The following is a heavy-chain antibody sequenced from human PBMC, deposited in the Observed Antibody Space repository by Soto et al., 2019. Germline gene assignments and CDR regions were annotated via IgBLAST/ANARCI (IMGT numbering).Heavy chain of an antibody. D-gene: IGHD6-6*01. CDR1: GFTVSSNY. CDR3: ARDPQAYVSYSSSSEEDY. CDR2: IYSGGST. J-gene: IGHJ4*02. Sequence: EVQLVESGGGLVQPGGSLRLSCAASGFTVSSNYMSWVRQAPGKGLEWVSVIYSGGSTYYADSVKGRFTISRDNSKNTLYLQMNSLRAEDTAVYHCARDPQAYVSYSSSSEEDYWGQGTLVTVSS. V-gene: IGHV3-66*01.